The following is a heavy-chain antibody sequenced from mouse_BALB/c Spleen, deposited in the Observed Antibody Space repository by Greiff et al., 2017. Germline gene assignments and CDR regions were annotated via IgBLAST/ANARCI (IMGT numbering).Heavy chain of an antibody. CDR1: GFSLTSYG. CDR2: IWAGGST. J-gene: IGHJ2*01. CDR3: ARGNDYDGDYFDY. V-gene: IGHV2-9*02. Sequence: VHLVESGPGLVAPSQSLSITCTVSGFSLTSYGVHWVRQPPGKGLEWLGVIWAGGSTNYNSALMSRLSISKDNSKSQVFLKMNSLQTDDTAMYYCARGNDYDGDYFDYWGQGTTLTVSS. D-gene: IGHD2-4*01.